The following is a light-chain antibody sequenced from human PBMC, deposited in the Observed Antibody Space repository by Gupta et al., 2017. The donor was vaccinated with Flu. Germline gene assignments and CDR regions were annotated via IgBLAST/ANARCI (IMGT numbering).Light chain of an antibody. CDR2: DND. CDR1: GSNIGVNY. CDR3: GTWDNSRSAVV. V-gene: IGLV1-51*01. J-gene: IGLJ2*01. Sequence: LTQPPSVSADPVQKVTIPCSGIGSNIGVNYVSWYQQLPGTAPQLLIYDNDKRPSGIPARFSGSKSGTSATLGITGLQTGDEADYYCGTWDNSRSAVVFGGGTKLAVL.